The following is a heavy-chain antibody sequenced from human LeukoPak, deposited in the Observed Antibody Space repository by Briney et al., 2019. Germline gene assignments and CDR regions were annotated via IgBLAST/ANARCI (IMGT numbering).Heavy chain of an antibody. CDR2: INHSGST. J-gene: IGHJ4*02. V-gene: IGHV4-34*01. Sequence: TPSETLSLTCAVYGGSFSGYYWSWIRQPPGKGLEWIGEINHSGSTNYNPSLKSRVTISVDTSENQFSLKLSSVTAADTAVYYCARGVSYDFWSGYYTTPHFDYWGQGTLVTVSS. CDR3: ARGVSYDFWSGYYTTPHFDY. CDR1: GGSFSGYY. D-gene: IGHD3-3*01.